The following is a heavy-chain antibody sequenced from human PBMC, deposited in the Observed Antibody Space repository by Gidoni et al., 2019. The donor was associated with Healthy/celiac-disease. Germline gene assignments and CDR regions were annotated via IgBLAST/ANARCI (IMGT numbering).Heavy chain of an antibody. J-gene: IGHJ6*02. D-gene: IGHD6-13*01. CDR3: ATDSSIAAAGWDYYYYYGMDV. CDR1: GYTLTELS. Sequence: QVQLVQSGAEVKKPAASVKVSCQVSGYTLTELSMHWVRQAPGKGLEWMGGFDPEDGETIYAQKCQGRVTMTEDTSTDTAYMELSSLRSEDTAVYYCATDSSIAAAGWDYYYYYGMDVWGQGTTVTVSS. CDR2: FDPEDGET. V-gene: IGHV1-24*01.